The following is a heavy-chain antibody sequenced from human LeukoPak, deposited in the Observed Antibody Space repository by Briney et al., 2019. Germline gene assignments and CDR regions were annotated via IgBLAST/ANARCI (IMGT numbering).Heavy chain of an antibody. V-gene: IGHV4-4*07. J-gene: IGHJ4*02. CDR2: IYTSGST. CDR3: ARAASSSLTRSYYFDY. CDR1: GGSNSSYY. D-gene: IGHD6-13*01. Sequence: SETLSLTCTVSGGSNSSYYWSWLPQPAGKGLEWLGRIYTSGSTNYNPSLKRRVTMSVDTSKNQFSLKMSSVTAADPGLFYCARAASSSLTRSYYFDYWGQGTLVTVSS.